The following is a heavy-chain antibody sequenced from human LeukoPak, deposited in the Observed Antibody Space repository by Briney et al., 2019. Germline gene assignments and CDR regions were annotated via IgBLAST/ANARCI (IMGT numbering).Heavy chain of an antibody. J-gene: IGHJ4*02. Sequence: GGSLRLSCAASAFTFSNHWMHWVRQAPGKGLEWVAFIRYDGSNKYYADSVKGRFTISRDNSKNTLYLQMNSLRAEDTAVYYCAREVYYDSSGYYTYWGQGTLVTVSS. D-gene: IGHD3-22*01. V-gene: IGHV3-30*02. CDR2: IRYDGSNK. CDR3: AREVYYDSSGYYTY. CDR1: AFTFSNHW.